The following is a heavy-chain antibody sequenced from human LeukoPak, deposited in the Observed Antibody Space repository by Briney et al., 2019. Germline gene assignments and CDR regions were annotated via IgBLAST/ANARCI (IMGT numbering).Heavy chain of an antibody. CDR2: ISSSGSTI. Sequence: GGSLRLSCAASGFTFSSYEMNWVRQAPGKGLERVSYISSSGSTIYYADSVKGRFTISRDNAKNSLYLQMNSLRAEDTAVYYCARDDGDYAFDYWGQGTLVTVSS. J-gene: IGHJ4*02. V-gene: IGHV3-48*03. CDR1: GFTFSSYE. CDR3: ARDDGDYAFDY. D-gene: IGHD4-17*01.